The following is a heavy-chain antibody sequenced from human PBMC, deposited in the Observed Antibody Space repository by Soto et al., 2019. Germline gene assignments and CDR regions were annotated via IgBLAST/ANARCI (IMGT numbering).Heavy chain of an antibody. CDR1: GFTFSSYA. Sequence: GGSLRLSCAASGFTFSSYAMSWVRQAPGKGLEWVSAISGSGGSTYYADSVKGRFTISRDNSKNTLYLQMNSLRAEDTAVYYCAKDRVAMVRGVMTWFDPWGQGTXVSVSS. CDR3: AKDRVAMVRGVMTWFDP. V-gene: IGHV3-23*01. CDR2: ISGSGGST. J-gene: IGHJ5*02. D-gene: IGHD3-10*01.